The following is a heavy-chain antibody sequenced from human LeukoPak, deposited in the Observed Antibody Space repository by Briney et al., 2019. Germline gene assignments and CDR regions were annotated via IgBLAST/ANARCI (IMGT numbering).Heavy chain of an antibody. D-gene: IGHD6-19*01. Sequence: SETLSLTCAVYGGSFSGYYWSWIRQPPGKGLEWIGYIYYSGTTNYNPSLKGRLTISLDMSKNQFSLKLSSVTAADTAVYYCARGAGWWPYWGQGTLVTVSS. V-gene: IGHV4-59*01. J-gene: IGHJ4*02. CDR3: ARGAGWWPY. CDR1: GGSFSGYY. CDR2: IYYSGTT.